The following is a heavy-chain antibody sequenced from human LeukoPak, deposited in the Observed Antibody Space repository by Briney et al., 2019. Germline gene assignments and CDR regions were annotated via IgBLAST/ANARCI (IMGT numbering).Heavy chain of an antibody. J-gene: IGHJ4*02. CDR1: GSTFSSYG. CDR3: ARDRDSSSWFPHFDY. D-gene: IGHD6-13*01. CDR2: IWYDGSNK. Sequence: GSLRLSCAASGSTFSSYGMHWVRQAPGKGLEWVAVIWYDGSNKYYADSVKGRFTISRDNSKNTLYLQMNSLRAEDTAVYYCARDRDSSSWFPHFDYWGQGTLVTVSS. V-gene: IGHV3-33*01.